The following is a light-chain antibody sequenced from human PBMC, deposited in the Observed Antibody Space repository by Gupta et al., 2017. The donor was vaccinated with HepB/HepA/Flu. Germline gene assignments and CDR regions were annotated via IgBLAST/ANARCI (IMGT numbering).Light chain of an antibody. CDR3: TAWDDSLKGRV. CDR2: SNN. J-gene: IGLJ3*02. V-gene: IGLV1-44*01. CDR1: SSNIGSNT. Sequence: SVLTQPPSASGTPGQRVTVSCSGGSSNIGSNTVHWYQQLPGTAPKLLIYSNNQRPSGVPDRFSGSKSGTSASLAIIGLQSEDEADYYCTAWDDSLKGRVFGGGTKLTVL.